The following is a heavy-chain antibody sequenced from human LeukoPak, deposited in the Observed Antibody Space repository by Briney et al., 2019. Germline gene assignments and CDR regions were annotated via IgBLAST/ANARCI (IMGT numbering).Heavy chain of an antibody. CDR3: ARAIPTSGDYDGDYYYGMDV. J-gene: IGHJ6*04. V-gene: IGHV4-34*01. CDR1: GGSFSGYY. D-gene: IGHD4-17*01. CDR2: INHSGST. Sequence: SETLSLTCAVYGGSFSGYYWSWIRQPPGKGLEWIGEINHSGSTYYNPSLKSRVTISVDKSKNQFSLKLSSVTAADTAVYYCARAIPTSGDYDGDYYYGMDVWGKGTTVTVSS.